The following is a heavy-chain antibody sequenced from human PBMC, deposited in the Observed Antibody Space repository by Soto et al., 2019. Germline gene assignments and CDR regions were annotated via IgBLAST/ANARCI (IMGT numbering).Heavy chain of an antibody. Sequence: QVQLVQSGAEVKKPGASVKVSCKASGYTFTSYAMHWVRQAPGQRLEWMGWINAGNGNTKYSQKFQGRVTITRDTAASTAYMELSSLRSEDTAVYYCARAQHLIVFATPHGLGYWGQGTLVTVSS. V-gene: IGHV1-3*01. J-gene: IGHJ1*01. CDR3: ARAQHLIVFATPHGLGY. D-gene: IGHD2-8*01. CDR1: GYTFTSYA. CDR2: INAGNGNT.